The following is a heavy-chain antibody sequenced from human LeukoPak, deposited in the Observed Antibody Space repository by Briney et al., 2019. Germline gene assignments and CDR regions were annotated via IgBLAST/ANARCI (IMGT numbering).Heavy chain of an antibody. CDR1: GYTFTGYY. CDR3: ARAYQLRFLEWLLVY. CDR2: INPNSGGT. J-gene: IGHJ4*02. Sequence: ASVKVSCKASGYTFTGYYMPWVRQAPGQGLEWMGWINPNSGGTNYAQKFQGRVTMTRDTSISTAYMELSRLRSDDTAVYYCARAYQLRFLEWLLVYWGQGTLVTVSS. D-gene: IGHD3-3*01. V-gene: IGHV1-2*02.